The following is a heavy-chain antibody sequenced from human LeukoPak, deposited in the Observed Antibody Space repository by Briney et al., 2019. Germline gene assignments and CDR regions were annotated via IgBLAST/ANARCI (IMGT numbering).Heavy chain of an antibody. CDR1: GGSISSYY. CDR3: ARIHRYCSGGACYVLDN. Sequence: SETLSLTCTVSGGSISSYYWSWIRQPPGKGLEWIGYIYYSGSTNYNPSLKSRVTISVDTSKNQFSLKLSSVTAADTAVYYCARIHRYCSGGACYVLDNWGQGTLVAVSS. D-gene: IGHD2-15*01. J-gene: IGHJ4*02. CDR2: IYYSGST. V-gene: IGHV4-59*01.